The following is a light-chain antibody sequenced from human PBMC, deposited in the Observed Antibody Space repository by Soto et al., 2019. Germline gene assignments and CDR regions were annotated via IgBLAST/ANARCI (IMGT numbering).Light chain of an antibody. Sequence: EVVLTQSPATLSLSPGERATLSCRASQSIRTSLAWYQQKPGQAPRLVIFDASNRANGVPARFGGSGSGTDFTLTTNSLEPEHFAVYYCQQRNVWPPITFGQGTRLEIK. CDR1: QSIRTS. CDR2: DAS. CDR3: QQRNVWPPIT. J-gene: IGKJ5*01. V-gene: IGKV3-11*01.